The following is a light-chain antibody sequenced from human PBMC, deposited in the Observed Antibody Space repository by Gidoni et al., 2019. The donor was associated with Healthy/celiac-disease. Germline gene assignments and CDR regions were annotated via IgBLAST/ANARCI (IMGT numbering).Light chain of an antibody. V-gene: IGKV3-15*01. CDR2: GAS. CDR3: QQYNNWPPWT. CDR1: QSVSSN. Sequence: EIVMTQSPATLSVSPGERATLSCRASQSVSSNLAWYQQKPGQAPRLLIYGASTRAPGIPARFSGSGSGTEFTLTISSLHSEDFAVYYCQQYNNWPPWTFXXXTKVEIK. J-gene: IGKJ1*01.